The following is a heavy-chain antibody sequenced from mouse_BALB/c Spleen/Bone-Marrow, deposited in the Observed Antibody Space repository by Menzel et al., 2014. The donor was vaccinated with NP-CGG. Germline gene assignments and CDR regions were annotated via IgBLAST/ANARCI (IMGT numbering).Heavy chain of an antibody. CDR1: GYTFSNYW. V-gene: IGHV1-5*01. CDR2: IYPGNSDT. CDR3: PAFARSDFDY. Sequence: EVQLQQSGTVLARPGAAVKMSCKASGYTFSNYWMPWVKKRPGKGQEWIGTIYPGNSDTTYNQKFKGKAKLPAVTSTSTAYIGLSVLPIEASAVYYCPAFARSDFDYWVLGTTLPVSS. J-gene: IGHJ2*01.